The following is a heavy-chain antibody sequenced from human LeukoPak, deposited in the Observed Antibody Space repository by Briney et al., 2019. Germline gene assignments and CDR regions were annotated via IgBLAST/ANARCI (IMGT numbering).Heavy chain of an antibody. CDR3: AKDRQYQLLLGAFDI. Sequence: GRSLRLSCAASRFTFDDYAMHWVRQAPGKGLEWVSGISWNSGSIGYADSVKGRFTISRDNAKSSLYLQMNSLRAEDTALYYCAKDRQYQLLLGAFDIWGQGTMVTVSS. J-gene: IGHJ3*02. V-gene: IGHV3-9*01. CDR1: RFTFDDYA. CDR2: ISWNSGSI. D-gene: IGHD2-2*01.